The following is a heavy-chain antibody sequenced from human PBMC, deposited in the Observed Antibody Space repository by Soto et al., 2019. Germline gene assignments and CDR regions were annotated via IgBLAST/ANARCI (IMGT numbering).Heavy chain of an antibody. CDR3: ATWLQREHAFDI. D-gene: IGHD1-1*01. Sequence: GGSLRLSCAASGFSFSGKNYLIWVRQAPGKGLEWVSALYSSDGTYYADSVKGRFSVSRDNSKNTFYLQLHSLRPEDTALYFCATWLQREHAFDIWGLGTMVTVSS. J-gene: IGHJ3*02. CDR1: GFSFSGKNY. V-gene: IGHV3-53*01. CDR2: LYSSDGT.